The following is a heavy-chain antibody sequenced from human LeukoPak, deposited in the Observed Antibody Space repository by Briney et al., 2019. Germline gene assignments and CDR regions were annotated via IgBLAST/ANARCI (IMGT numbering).Heavy chain of an antibody. CDR1: GFTFSSYA. Sequence: PGGSLRLSCAASGFTFSSYAMSWVRQAPGKGLEWVSAISGSGGSTYYADSVKGRFTISRDNSKNTLYLQMNSLRAEDTAVYYCAKYSIGDYGDYKKAAEVIHYYYYYYMDVWGKGTTVTVSS. J-gene: IGHJ6*03. D-gene: IGHD4-17*01. CDR2: ISGSGGST. CDR3: AKYSIGDYGDYKKAAEVIHYYYYYYMDV. V-gene: IGHV3-23*01.